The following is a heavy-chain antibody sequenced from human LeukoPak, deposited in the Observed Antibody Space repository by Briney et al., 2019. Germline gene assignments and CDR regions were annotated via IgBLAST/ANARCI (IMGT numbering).Heavy chain of an antibody. CDR1: GGSISIYY. V-gene: IGHV4-59*08. CDR2: IYYTEST. Sequence: PSETLSLTCTVSGGSISIYYWSWIPQPPGKGLECIGYIYYTESTNYNPSLKSRVTISVDTSKNQFSLKLSSATAADTAVYYCARRVAVAGPLDYWGQGTLVPVS. CDR3: ARRVAVAGPLDY. D-gene: IGHD6-19*01. J-gene: IGHJ4*02.